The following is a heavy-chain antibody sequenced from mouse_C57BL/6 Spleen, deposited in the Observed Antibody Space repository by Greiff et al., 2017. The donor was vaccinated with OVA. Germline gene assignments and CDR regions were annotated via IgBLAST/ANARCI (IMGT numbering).Heavy chain of an antibody. D-gene: IGHD2-3*01. CDR1: GFNIKNTY. J-gene: IGHJ3*01. CDR2: IDPANGNT. V-gene: IGHV14-3*01. Sequence: QLQESVAEPVRPGASVKLSCTASGFNIKNTYMHWVKQRPEQGLEWIGRIDPANGNTKYAPKFQGKATITADTSPNTAYLQLSSLTSEDPAIYYCALNYDGYCEGFAYWGQGTLVTVSA. CDR3: ALNYDGYCEGFAY.